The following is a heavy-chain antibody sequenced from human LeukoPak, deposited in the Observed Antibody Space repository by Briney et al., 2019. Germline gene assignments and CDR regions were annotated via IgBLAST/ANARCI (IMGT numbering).Heavy chain of an antibody. J-gene: IGHJ3*02. CDR1: GGSISSGGYY. D-gene: IGHD3-22*01. CDR2: IYYSGST. V-gene: IGHV4-31*03. CDR3: ARDPITMIEDNAFDI. Sequence: PSETLSLTCTVSGGSISSGGYYWSWIRQHPGKGLEWIGYIYYSGSTYYNPSLKSRVTISVDTSKNQFSLKLSSVTAADTAVYYCARDPITMIEDNAFDIWGQGTMVTVSS.